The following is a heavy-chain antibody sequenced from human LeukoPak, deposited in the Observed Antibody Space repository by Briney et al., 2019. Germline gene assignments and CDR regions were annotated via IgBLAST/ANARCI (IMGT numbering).Heavy chain of an antibody. CDR2: IYYSGST. V-gene: IGHV4-59*01. D-gene: IGHD3-9*01. CDR1: GGSISSYY. CDR3: ARRPPFDWLSNDAFDI. Sequence: PSETLSLTCTVSGGSISSYYWSWIRQPPGKGLEWIGFIYYSGSTNYNPSLKSRVTISVDTSKNQFSLKLSSVTAADTAVYYCARRPPFDWLSNDAFDIWGQGTMVTVSS. J-gene: IGHJ3*02.